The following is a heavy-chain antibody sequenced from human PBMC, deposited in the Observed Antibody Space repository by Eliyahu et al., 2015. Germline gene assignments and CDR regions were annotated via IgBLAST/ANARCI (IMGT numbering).Heavy chain of an antibody. CDR3: ALSLVDTPLVGGRPFDN. Sequence: QITLKESGPTLVKPTQTLTLTCTFSGFSLSTSGVGVGWIRQPQGKALEWLALIYWDDDKRYSPSLKSRLTITKDTSKNQVVLTMTNMDPVDRATYYCALSLVDTPLVGGRPFDNWGQGTLVTVSS. CDR2: IYWDDDK. J-gene: IGHJ4*02. CDR1: GFSLSTSGVG. V-gene: IGHV2-5*02. D-gene: IGHD5-18*01.